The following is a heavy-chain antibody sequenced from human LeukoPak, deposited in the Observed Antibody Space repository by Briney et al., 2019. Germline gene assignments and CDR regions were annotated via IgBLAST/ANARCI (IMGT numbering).Heavy chain of an antibody. CDR2: INHSGST. J-gene: IGHJ4*02. D-gene: IGHD4-23*01. V-gene: IGHV4-34*01. CDR3: ARQRNDVGGFYIDY. CDR1: GGSFSGYY. Sequence: SETLSLTCAVYGGSFSGYYWSWIRPPPGKGLEWIGEINHSGSTNYNPSLKSRVTISVDTSKNQFSLKLSSVTAADTAVYYCARQRNDVGGFYIDYWGQGTLVTISS.